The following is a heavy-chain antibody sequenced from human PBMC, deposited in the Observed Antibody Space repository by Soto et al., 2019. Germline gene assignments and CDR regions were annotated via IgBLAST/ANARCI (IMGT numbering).Heavy chain of an antibody. V-gene: IGHV3-30-3*01. CDR2: MSFDGTYK. Sequence: QVQLVESGGGVVQPGRSLRLSCAASGFTFSGYAMHWVRQAPGKGLEWVAVMSFDGTYKYYADSVKGRFTISRDNSKNTLYLQMNEVRPEDTALYYCASGCDWHWNYSFKYWGQGTLFTVSS. D-gene: IGHD1-7*01. J-gene: IGHJ4*02. CDR1: GFTFSGYA. CDR3: ASGCDWHWNYSFKY.